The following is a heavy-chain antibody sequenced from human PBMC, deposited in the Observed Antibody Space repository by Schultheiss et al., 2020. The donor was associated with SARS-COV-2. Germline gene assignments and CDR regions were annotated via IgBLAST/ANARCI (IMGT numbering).Heavy chain of an antibody. CDR3: ATEYRMGATGFKAFDI. CDR2: INPNSGGT. Sequence: ASVKVSCKASGYTFTGYHMHWVRQAPGQGLEWMGWINPNSGGTNYAQKLQGRVTMTTDTSTSTAYMELRSLRSDDTAVYYCATEYRMGATGFKAFDIWGQGTMVTVSS. J-gene: IGHJ3*02. V-gene: IGHV1-2*02. CDR1: GYTFTGYH. D-gene: IGHD1-26*01.